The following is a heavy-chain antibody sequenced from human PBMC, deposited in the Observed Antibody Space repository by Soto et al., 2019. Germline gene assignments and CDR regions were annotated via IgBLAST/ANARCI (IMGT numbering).Heavy chain of an antibody. Sequence: GGSLRLSCAASGFTFSSYSMNWVRQAPGKGLEWVSSISSSSSYIYYADSVKGRFTISRDNAKNSLYLQMNSLRAEDTAVYYCARDIVVVPAYYYGIDVWGQGTTVTVSS. V-gene: IGHV3-21*01. J-gene: IGHJ6*02. CDR2: ISSSSSYI. CDR3: ARDIVVVPAYYYGIDV. D-gene: IGHD2-2*01. CDR1: GFTFSSYS.